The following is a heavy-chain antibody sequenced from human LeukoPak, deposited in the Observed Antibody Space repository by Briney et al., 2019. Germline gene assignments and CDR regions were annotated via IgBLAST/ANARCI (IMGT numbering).Heavy chain of an antibody. Sequence: SVKVSCKASGGTFSSYAISWVRQAPGQGLEWMGRIIPIFGTANYAQKFQGRVTITTDESTSTAYMELSSLRSEDTAVYYCARAPCSGGSCYSPEFDYWGQGTLVTVSS. CDR3: ARAPCSGGSCYSPEFDY. D-gene: IGHD2-15*01. J-gene: IGHJ4*02. CDR2: IIPIFGTA. CDR1: GGTFSSYA. V-gene: IGHV1-69*05.